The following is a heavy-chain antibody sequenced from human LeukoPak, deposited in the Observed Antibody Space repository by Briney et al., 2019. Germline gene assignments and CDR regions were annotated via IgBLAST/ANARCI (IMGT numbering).Heavy chain of an antibody. Sequence: SETLSLTCTVSGGSISSSSYYWDWIRQPPGKGLEWIGSICYSGSTYYNPSLKSRVTISVDTSKNQFSLKLSSVTAADTAVYYCASEDPNGSGSYDYWGQGTLVTVSS. D-gene: IGHD3-10*01. V-gene: IGHV4-39*07. CDR2: ICYSGST. CDR3: ASEDPNGSGSYDY. CDR1: GGSISSSSYY. J-gene: IGHJ4*02.